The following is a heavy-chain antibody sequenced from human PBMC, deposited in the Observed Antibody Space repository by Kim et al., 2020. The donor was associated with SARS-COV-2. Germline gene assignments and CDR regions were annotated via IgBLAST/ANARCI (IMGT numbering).Heavy chain of an antibody. CDR2: IRSKAYGGTT. D-gene: IGHD6-19*01. CDR1: GFTFGDYA. V-gene: IGHV3-49*03. CDR3: TRVPAQQWLGNYYYYYGMDV. Sequence: GGSLRLSCTASGFTFGDYAMSWFRQAPGKGLEWVGFIRSKAYGGTTEYAASVKGRFTISRDDSKSIAYLQMNSLKTEDTAVYYCTRVPAQQWLGNYYYYYGMDVWGQGTTVTVSS. J-gene: IGHJ6*02.